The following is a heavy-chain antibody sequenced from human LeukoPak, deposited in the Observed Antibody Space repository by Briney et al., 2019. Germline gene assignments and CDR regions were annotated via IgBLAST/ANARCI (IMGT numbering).Heavy chain of an antibody. D-gene: IGHD3-22*01. Sequence: GGSLRLSCAVSGFTFSNYWMHWVRQAPGKGLVWVSRVNGDGSTTNYAESVKGRFTISRDNSKNTLYLQMNSLRAEDTAVYYCAKDRYYDSSGHDYWGQGTLVTVSS. CDR2: VNGDGSTT. CDR3: AKDRYYDSSGHDY. J-gene: IGHJ4*02. V-gene: IGHV3-74*01. CDR1: GFTFSNYW.